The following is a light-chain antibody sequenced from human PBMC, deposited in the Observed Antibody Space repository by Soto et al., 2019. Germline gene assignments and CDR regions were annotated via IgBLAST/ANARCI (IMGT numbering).Light chain of an antibody. V-gene: IGKV3-11*01. Sequence: TQSPSTLSGSVGDRVTITCRASQTISSWLAWYQQHPGQPPRLLIYGASSRATGIPARFSGSGSGTDFTLTISSLEPEDFAVYYCQQRSDWLTFGGGTKVDIK. CDR2: GAS. CDR3: QQRSDWLT. J-gene: IGKJ4*01. CDR1: QTISSW.